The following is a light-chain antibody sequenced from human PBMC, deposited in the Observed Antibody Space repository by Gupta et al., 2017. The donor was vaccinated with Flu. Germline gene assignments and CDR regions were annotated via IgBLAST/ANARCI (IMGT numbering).Light chain of an antibody. J-gene: IGKJ4*02. CDR3: QGRNGEHPTRT. CDR2: DVF. CDR1: QTISHY. Sequence: VLTQSPVTLSSSPGERATLSCRASQTISHYLAWFQHKSGQAPRLLIYDVFNRASGIPDRFSGSGDGTDFTLTISSGEPEDVAVYDCQGRNGEHPTRTFGEGTKVEIK. V-gene: IGKV3-11*01.